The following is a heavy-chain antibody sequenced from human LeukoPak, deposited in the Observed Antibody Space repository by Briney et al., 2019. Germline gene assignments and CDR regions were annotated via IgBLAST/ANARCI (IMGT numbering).Heavy chain of an antibody. D-gene: IGHD3-10*01. J-gene: IGHJ5*02. Sequence: ASVKVSCKASGYTFTSYGISWVRQAPGQGLEWMGWINPNSGCTNYAQKFQGRVTMTRDTSISTAYMELSRLRSDDTAVYYCARGRVGYYYGSGSLNWFDPWGQGTLVTVSS. CDR1: GYTFTSYG. V-gene: IGHV1-2*02. CDR2: INPNSGCT. CDR3: ARGRVGYYYGSGSLNWFDP.